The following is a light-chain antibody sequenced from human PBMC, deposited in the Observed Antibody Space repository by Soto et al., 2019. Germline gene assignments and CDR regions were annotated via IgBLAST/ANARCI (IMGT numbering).Light chain of an antibody. CDR3: QVWDSSIVV. CDR1: NIGSKN. Sequence: SYELTQPLSVSVVLGQTARITCGGNNIGSKNVHWYQQKPGQAPVLVIYRDSNRPSGIPERFSGSNSGNTATLTISRAQAGDEADYYCQVWDSSIVVFGGGTKLTVL. CDR2: RDS. J-gene: IGLJ2*01. V-gene: IGLV3-9*01.